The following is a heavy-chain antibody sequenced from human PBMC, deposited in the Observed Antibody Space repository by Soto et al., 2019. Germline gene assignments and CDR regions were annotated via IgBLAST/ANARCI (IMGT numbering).Heavy chain of an antibody. Sequence: SETLSLTCTVSGGSISSYYWSWIRQPPGKGLEWIGYIYYSGSTNYNPSLKSRVTISVDTSKNQFSLKLSSVTAADTAVYYCARDTRVAAAGVRIFDYWGQGTLVTVSS. V-gene: IGHV4-59*01. CDR2: IYYSGST. CDR1: GGSISSYY. J-gene: IGHJ4*02. D-gene: IGHD6-13*01. CDR3: ARDTRVAAAGVRIFDY.